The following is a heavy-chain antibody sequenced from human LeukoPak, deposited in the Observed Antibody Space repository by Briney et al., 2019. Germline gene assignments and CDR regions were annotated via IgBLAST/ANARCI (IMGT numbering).Heavy chain of an antibody. D-gene: IGHD2-15*01. V-gene: IGHV3-23*01. CDR2: ISGSGGST. CDR3: AKDAGSGGSCQEFDP. J-gene: IGHJ5*02. CDR1: GFTFSTYT. Sequence: GGSLRLSCAASGFTFSTYTMNWVRQAPGKGLEWVSAISGSGGSTYYADSVKGRFTISRDNSKNTLYLQMNSLRAEDTAVYYCAKDAGSGGSCQEFDPWGQGTLVTVSS.